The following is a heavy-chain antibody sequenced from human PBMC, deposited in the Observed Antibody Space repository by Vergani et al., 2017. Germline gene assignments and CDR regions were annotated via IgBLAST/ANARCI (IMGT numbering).Heavy chain of an antibody. CDR2: MYHSVST. CDR1: GGSMSGYY. D-gene: IGHD3-10*01. Sequence: QVRLQESGPGLVKPSETLSLTCSVSGGSMSGYYWSWIRQPPGKELEWIGYMYHSVSTNYNPSLATRVTISGDTSKNQFSLKVNSVTAADTAVYYCGRVADFYGLRSRLLYLWGERILVTVSS. V-gene: IGHV4-59*01. J-gene: IGHJ5*02. CDR3: GRVADFYGLRSRLLYL.